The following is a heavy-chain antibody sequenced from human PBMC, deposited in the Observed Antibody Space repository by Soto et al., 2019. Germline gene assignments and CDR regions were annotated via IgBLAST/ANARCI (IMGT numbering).Heavy chain of an antibody. J-gene: IGHJ4*02. Sequence: PSETLSLTCAVSGGSISSGGYSWSWIRQPPGKGLEWIGYIYHSGSTYYNPSLKSRVTISVDRSKNQFSLKLSSVTAADTAVYYCARGWAGDGHFDYWGQGTLVTVSS. CDR2: IYHSGST. CDR1: GGSISSGGYS. D-gene: IGHD7-27*01. V-gene: IGHV4-30-2*01. CDR3: ARGWAGDGHFDY.